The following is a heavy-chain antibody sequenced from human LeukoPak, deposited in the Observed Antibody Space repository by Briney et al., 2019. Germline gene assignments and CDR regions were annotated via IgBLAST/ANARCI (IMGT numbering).Heavy chain of an antibody. CDR2: IYTSGST. CDR3: ARNRGSTVITDQYYYYYMDV. J-gene: IGHJ6*03. CDR1: GGSISGYY. D-gene: IGHD4-11*01. Sequence: SETLSLTCTVSGGSISGYYWSWFRQPAGKGLEWIGRIYTSGSTNYNPSLKSRVTMSVDTSKNQFSLKLSSVTATDTAVYYCARNRGSTVITDQYYYYYMDVWGKGTTVTVSS. V-gene: IGHV4-4*07.